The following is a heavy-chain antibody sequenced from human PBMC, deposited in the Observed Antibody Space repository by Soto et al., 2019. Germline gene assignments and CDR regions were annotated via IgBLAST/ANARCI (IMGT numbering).Heavy chain of an antibody. V-gene: IGHV3-64D*06. CDR3: VKDGEVTFSGWLFDS. D-gene: IGHD3-22*01. CDR1: GFPFSRFA. J-gene: IGHJ4*02. Sequence: GGSLRLSCSASGFPFSRFAIHWVRQAPGKGLVYVSGISFNGGDTYHADSVKGRFSISRDNSKNTVYLQMSSLRAEDTAVYYCVKDGEVTFSGWLFDSWGQGTPVTVSS. CDR2: ISFNGGDT.